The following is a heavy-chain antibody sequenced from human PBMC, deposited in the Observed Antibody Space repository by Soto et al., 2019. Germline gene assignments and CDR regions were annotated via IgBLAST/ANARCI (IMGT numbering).Heavy chain of an antibody. V-gene: IGHV6-1*01. CDR1: GDSVSSNSAA. CDR3: ARGERGSYYPYYYYGMDV. Sequence: SQTLSLTCAISGDSVSSNSAAWNWIRQSPSRGLEWLGRTYYRSKWYNDYAVSVKSRITINPDTSKNQFSLQLNSVTPEDTAVYYCARGERGSYYPYYYYGMDVWGQGTTVTVSS. D-gene: IGHD1-26*01. CDR2: TYYRSKWYN. J-gene: IGHJ6*02.